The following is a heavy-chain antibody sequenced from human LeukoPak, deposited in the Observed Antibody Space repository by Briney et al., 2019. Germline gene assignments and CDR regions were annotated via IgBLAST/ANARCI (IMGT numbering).Heavy chain of an antibody. CDR1: GYTFTGYY. V-gene: IGHV1-2*02. CDR2: INPNSGGT. D-gene: IGHD3-22*01. J-gene: IGHJ5*02. Sequence: GASVKVSCKASGYTFTGYYMHWVRQAPGQGLEWMGWINPNSGGTNYAQKFQGRVTMTRDTSISTAYMELSRLRPDDTAVYYCAREVVVVIPYNWFDPWGQGTLVTVSS. CDR3: AREVVVVIPYNWFDP.